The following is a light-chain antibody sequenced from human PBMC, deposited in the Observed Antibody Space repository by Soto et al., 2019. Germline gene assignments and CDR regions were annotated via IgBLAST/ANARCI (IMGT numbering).Light chain of an antibody. CDR1: QSVSSK. CDR3: QQYNNWPPWT. J-gene: IGKJ1*01. V-gene: IGKV3-15*01. Sequence: EIVMTQSPATLSLSPGERATLSCRASQSVSSKLAWYQQKPGQAPRLLIYGASTRATGIPARFSGSGSGTEFTLTISSLQSEDFAIYYCQQYNNWPPWTFGQGTKVKIK. CDR2: GAS.